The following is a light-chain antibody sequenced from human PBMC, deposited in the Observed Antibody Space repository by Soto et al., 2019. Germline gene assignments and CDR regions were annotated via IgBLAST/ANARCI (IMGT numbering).Light chain of an antibody. CDR3: QQRVNWPLFS. V-gene: IGKV3-11*01. Sequence: EIVLTQSPGTLSLSQGERATLSCRASQSVTTSVAWYQQRPGQVPRLLIYDASNRATGVPARFSGSGSGTDFTLTISSLEPEDFAVYYCQQRVNWPLFSFGPGTKLEIK. J-gene: IGKJ2*03. CDR2: DAS. CDR1: QSVTTS.